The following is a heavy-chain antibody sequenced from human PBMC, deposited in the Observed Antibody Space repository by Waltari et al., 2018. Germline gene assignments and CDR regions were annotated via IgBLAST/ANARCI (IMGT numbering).Heavy chain of an antibody. CDR2: IRLPGNR. Sequence: QVQLQQWGAVLLKPSETLSLTCPASGSSFSSYYWVWVGHVPGKGLEWIGPIRLPGNRNSIPSLPSRVAISIDTSRNQFSLRVFSVTAADTGLYFCTRGGNYDCWSHSPFVDPWGQGTQVSVSS. D-gene: IGHD3-3*01. CDR3: TRGGNYDCWSHSPFVDP. V-gene: IGHV4-34*01. J-gene: IGHJ5*02. CDR1: GSSFSSYY.